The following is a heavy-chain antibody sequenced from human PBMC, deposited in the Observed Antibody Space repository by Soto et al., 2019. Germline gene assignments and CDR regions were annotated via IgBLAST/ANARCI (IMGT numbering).Heavy chain of an antibody. V-gene: IGHV4-34*01. D-gene: IGHD6-19*01. J-gene: IGHJ4*02. CDR1: GGSFSGYY. CDR3: AYGSGWYGDY. Sequence: SETLSLTCAVYGGSFSGYYWSWIRQPPGKGLEWIGEINHSGSTNYNPSLKSRVTISVDTSKNQFSLKLSSVTAADTAVYYCAYGSGWYGDYWGQGTLVTVSS. CDR2: INHSGST.